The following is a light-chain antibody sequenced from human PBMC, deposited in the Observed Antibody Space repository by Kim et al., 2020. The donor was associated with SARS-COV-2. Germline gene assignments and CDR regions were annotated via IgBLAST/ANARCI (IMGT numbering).Light chain of an antibody. Sequence: SAGERATLSGGASQNVNHNWLAWYQQKPGLAPRLLISDASNRATGIPDRFSGSGSGTDFLLTISRLEPEDFAVYYCQQYGSLPITFGQGTRLEIK. V-gene: IGKV3D-20*01. J-gene: IGKJ5*01. CDR1: QNVNHNW. CDR2: DAS. CDR3: QQYGSLPIT.